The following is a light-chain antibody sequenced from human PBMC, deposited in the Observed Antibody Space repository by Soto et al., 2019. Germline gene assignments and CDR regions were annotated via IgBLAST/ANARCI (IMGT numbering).Light chain of an antibody. CDR1: NSNVETNY. CDR2: SND. Sequence: QSVLTQPPSASGTPGQRVTLSCSGSNSNVETNYVYWYQQVAGTAPKLLIYSNDQRPSGVPDRFSASKSGTSASLDISGLRSEDEADYYCSANDDSLGGPVFGGGTKLTVL. J-gene: IGLJ2*01. V-gene: IGLV1-47*02. CDR3: SANDDSLGGPV.